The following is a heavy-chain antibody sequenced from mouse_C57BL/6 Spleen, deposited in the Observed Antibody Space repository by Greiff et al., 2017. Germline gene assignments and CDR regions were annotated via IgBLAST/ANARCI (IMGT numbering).Heavy chain of an antibody. Sequence: VLLEQSGAELVRPGTSVKVSCKASGYAFTNYLIEWVKQRPGQGLEWIGVINPASGGTNYNEKFKGKATLTADTSSSTAYMQLSSLTSEDSAVFFCARSGYYDYGVEFAYWGQGTLVTVSA. CDR1: GYAFTNYL. CDR3: ARSGYYDYGVEFAY. D-gene: IGHD2-4*01. CDR2: INPASGGT. J-gene: IGHJ3*01. V-gene: IGHV1-54*01.